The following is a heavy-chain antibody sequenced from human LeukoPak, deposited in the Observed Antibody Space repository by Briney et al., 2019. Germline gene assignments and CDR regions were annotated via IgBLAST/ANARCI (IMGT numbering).Heavy chain of an antibody. J-gene: IGHJ4*02. CDR2: IIPIFGTA. D-gene: IGHD2-21*02. CDR3: ARVSFYCGGDCYSRSYFDY. Sequence: SVKVSCKASGGTFSSYAISWVRQAPGQGLEWMGGIIPIFGTANYAQKFQGRVTITADESTSTAYMELSSLRSEDTAVYYCARVSFYCGGDCYSRSYFDYWGQGTLVTVSS. V-gene: IGHV1-69*13. CDR1: GGTFSSYA.